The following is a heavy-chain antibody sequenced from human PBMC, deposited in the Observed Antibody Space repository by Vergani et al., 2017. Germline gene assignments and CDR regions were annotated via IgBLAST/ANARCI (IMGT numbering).Heavy chain of an antibody. V-gene: IGHV4-38-2*01. CDR1: GFSIDNGYY. D-gene: IGHD6-6*01. Sequence: QVQLQESGPGLVKPSETLSLTCAVSGFSIDNGYYWDWIRQPPGKGLEWIGSIYRTGRTHFNPSLKSRVTISVDTSNNHFSLRLNSLTAADTAVYYCARALHPYSSSSHNWFDPWGPGILVTVSS. J-gene: IGHJ5*02. CDR2: IYRTGRT. CDR3: ARALHPYSSSSHNWFDP.